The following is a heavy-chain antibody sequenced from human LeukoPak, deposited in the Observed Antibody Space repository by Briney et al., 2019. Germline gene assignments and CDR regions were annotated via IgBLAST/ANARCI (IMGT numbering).Heavy chain of an antibody. D-gene: IGHD2-2*01. Sequence: GASVKVSCKASGYTFTSYGISWVRQAPGQGLEWMGWMNPNSGNTGYAQKFQGRVTTTRNTSISTAYMELSSLRSEDTTVYYCARIAGCSSTSCYSFDYWGQGTLVTVSS. CDR1: GYTFTSYG. CDR3: ARIAGCSSTSCYSFDY. J-gene: IGHJ4*02. V-gene: IGHV1-8*02. CDR2: MNPNSGNT.